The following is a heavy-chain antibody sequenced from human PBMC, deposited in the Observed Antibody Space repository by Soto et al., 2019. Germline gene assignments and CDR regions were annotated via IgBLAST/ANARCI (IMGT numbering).Heavy chain of an antibody. CDR3: TTYLPGTNDDY. CDR2: IKSKADGGTT. D-gene: IGHD1-7*01. V-gene: IGHV3-15*07. J-gene: IGHJ4*02. CDR1: GFTFSTAW. Sequence: EVQLVESGGGLVKPGGSRRLSCAASGFTFSTAWMHWVRQAPGKGLEWVGRIKSKADGGTTDYAAPVKGRFTISRDDSKNTLYLQMNSLNTEDTAVYYCTTYLPGTNDDYWGQGTLVTVSS.